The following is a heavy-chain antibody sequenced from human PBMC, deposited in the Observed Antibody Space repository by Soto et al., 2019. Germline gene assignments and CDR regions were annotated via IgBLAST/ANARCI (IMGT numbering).Heavy chain of an antibody. J-gene: IGHJ4*02. CDR3: ARGRPQMSLSSIEAHHYEY. Sequence: NPSETLSLTCIFSVVSVTSDNFYCSWIRQSPWKGLEWIGYIYYSGSTNYNPSLKSRVTISVDTSKNQFSLKLSSVTAADTAVYYRARGRPQMSLSSIEAHHYEYWVQGTLVTVSS. V-gene: IGHV4-61*01. D-gene: IGHD6-6*01. CDR1: VVSVTSDNFY. CDR2: IYYSGST.